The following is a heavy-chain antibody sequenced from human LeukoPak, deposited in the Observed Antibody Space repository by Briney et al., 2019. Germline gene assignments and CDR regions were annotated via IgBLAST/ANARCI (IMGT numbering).Heavy chain of an antibody. CDR1: GYTFTGYY. D-gene: IGHD6-13*01. J-gene: IGHJ5*02. CDR2: INPNSGGT. CDR3: ARVLIAAAGNWFDP. V-gene: IGHV1-2*02. Sequence: ASVTVSCKASGYTFTGYYMHWGRQAPGQGLEWMGWINPNSGGTNYAQKFQGRVTMTRDTSISTAYMELSRLRSDDTAVYYCARVLIAAAGNWFDPWGQGTLVTVSA.